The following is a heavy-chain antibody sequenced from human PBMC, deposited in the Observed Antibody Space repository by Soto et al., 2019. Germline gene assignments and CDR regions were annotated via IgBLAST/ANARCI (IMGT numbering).Heavy chain of an antibody. J-gene: IGHJ5*02. CDR1: GYSFTGNS. D-gene: IGHD3-10*01. CDR3: AMHRGGVVH. CDR2: INPNNGGT. V-gene: IGHV1-2*02. Sequence: QVHLVQSGAEVKKPGASVKVSCKASGYSFTGNSMHWVRQAPGQGLEWMGWINPNNGGTNYAQKFQGRVTMTRDTSISTAYMDLSRLRSDDTAVYYGAMHRGGVVHWGQGTLVTVSS.